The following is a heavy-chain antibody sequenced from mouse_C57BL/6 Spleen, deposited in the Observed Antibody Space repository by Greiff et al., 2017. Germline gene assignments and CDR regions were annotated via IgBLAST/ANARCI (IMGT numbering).Heavy chain of an antibody. CDR1: GYTFTEYT. V-gene: IGHV1-62-2*01. CDR2: FYPGSGSI. D-gene: IGHD1-1*01. J-gene: IGHJ1*03. Sequence: QVQLQQSGAELVKPGASVKLSCKASGYTFTEYTIHWVKQRSGQGLEWIGWFYPGSGSIKYNEKFKDKATLTADKSSSTVYMGLSRLTSEDSAVYFCARHEEGASDYYSWYFDVWGTGTTVTVSS. CDR3: ARHEEGASDYYSWYFDV.